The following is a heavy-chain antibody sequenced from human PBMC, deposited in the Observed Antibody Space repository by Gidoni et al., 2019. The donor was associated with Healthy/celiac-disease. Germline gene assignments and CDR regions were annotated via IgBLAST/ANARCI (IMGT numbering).Heavy chain of an antibody. CDR3: ARGALGVTIFGARLYYYMDV. J-gene: IGHJ6*03. CDR2: INHSGST. CDR1: GGSFSGYY. D-gene: IGHD3-3*01. V-gene: IGHV4-34*01. Sequence: QVQLQQWGAGLLKPSETLSLTCAVYGGSFSGYYWSWIRQPPGKGLEWIGEINHSGSTNYNPSLKSRVTISVDTSKNQFSLKLSSVTAADTAVYYCARGALGVTIFGARLYYYMDVWGKGTTVTVSS.